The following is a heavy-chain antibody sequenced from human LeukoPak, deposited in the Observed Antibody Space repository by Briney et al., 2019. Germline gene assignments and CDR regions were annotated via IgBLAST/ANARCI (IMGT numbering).Heavy chain of an antibody. CDR2: IDRSGDNV. CDR1: GFTFSDYY. D-gene: IGHD2-2*01. CDR3: ALSSISSGYYYGVDV. Sequence: GGSLSLSCAASGFTFSDYYMTWIRQAPGKGLDWVSYIDRSGDNVVYAGSVKGRFTMSRDNAKNSLYLQMNSLRAEDSGVYYCALSSISSGYYYGVDVWGQGTTVTVSS. V-gene: IGHV3-11*01. J-gene: IGHJ6*02.